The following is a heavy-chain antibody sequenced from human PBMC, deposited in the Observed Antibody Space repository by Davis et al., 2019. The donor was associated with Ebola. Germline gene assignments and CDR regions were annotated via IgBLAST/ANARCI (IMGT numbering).Heavy chain of an antibody. J-gene: IGHJ4*02. CDR3: ARGIEVDY. CDR2: INHSGST. Sequence: SQTLSLTCAVYGGSFSGYYWSWIRQPPGKGLEWIGEINHSGSTNYNPSLKSRVTISVDTSKNQFSLKLSSVTAADTAVYYCARGIEVDYWGQGTLVTVSS. CDR1: GGSFSGYY. V-gene: IGHV4-34*01.